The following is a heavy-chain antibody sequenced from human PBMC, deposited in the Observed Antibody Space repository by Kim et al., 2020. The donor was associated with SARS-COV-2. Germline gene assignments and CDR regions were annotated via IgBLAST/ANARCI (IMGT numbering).Heavy chain of an antibody. CDR3: ARDYFGSGNYDPRLDY. V-gene: IGHV4-61*01. CDR2: IYYTGIT. Sequence: SETLSLTYTVSGASVSSNPYYWNWIRQPPGKALEWIGYIYYTGITSYSPSLKSRVTIAMDTSKNQFSLNLDSVTAADTAVYYCARDYFGSGNYDPRLDYWGQGTLVTVSS. CDR1: GASVSSNPYY. J-gene: IGHJ4*02. D-gene: IGHD3-10*01.